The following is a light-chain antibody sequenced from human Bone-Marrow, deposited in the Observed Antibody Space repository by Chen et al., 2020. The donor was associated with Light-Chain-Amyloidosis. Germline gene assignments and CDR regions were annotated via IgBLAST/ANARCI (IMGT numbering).Light chain of an antibody. J-gene: IGLJ3*02. V-gene: IGLV3-21*02. Sequence: SYVLTQPSSVSVAPGQTATIACGGNNIGSTSVHRYQQTPGQAPLLVVYDDSDRPSGIPERLSGSNSGNTATLTISRVEAGDEADYYCPVWDRSSDRPVFGGVTKLTVL. CDR2: DDS. CDR1: NIGSTS. CDR3: PVWDRSSDRPV.